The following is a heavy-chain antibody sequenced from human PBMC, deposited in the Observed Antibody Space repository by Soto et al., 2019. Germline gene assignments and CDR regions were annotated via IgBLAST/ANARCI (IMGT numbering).Heavy chain of an antibody. V-gene: IGHV1-69*01. CDR3: ARASIHGSSWYFWFDP. D-gene: IGHD6-13*01. J-gene: IGHJ5*01. Sequence: QVQLVQSGAEVRKPGSSVKVSCKASGGTFSRYAINWVRQAPGQGLEWMGGIIPMFGTTNYAQKFKGRVTITADESTSTVYMELNTLRSEDAAVYYCARASIHGSSWYFWFDPWGQGTLVPVSS. CDR2: IIPMFGTT. CDR1: GGTFSRYA.